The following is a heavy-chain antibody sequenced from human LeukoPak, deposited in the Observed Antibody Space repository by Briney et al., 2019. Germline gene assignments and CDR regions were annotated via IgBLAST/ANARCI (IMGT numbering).Heavy chain of an antibody. CDR3: NTFNWNSPFDY. Sequence: GGSLRLSCTASGFTFRDAWVTWVRQAPGKGLEWVGRIRSKTSGGTTDYAAPVNGQFTISRDDSKNTVFLQMNSLKTEDTAVYYCNTFNWNSPFDYWGQGTLVTVSS. D-gene: IGHD1-20*01. J-gene: IGHJ4*02. CDR2: IRSKTSGGTT. CDR1: GFTFRDAW. V-gene: IGHV3-15*01.